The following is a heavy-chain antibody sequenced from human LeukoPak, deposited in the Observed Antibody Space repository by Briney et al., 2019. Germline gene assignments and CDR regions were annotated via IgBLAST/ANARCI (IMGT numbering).Heavy chain of an antibody. CDR3: AREMTTVTNYYYYMDV. V-gene: IGHV4-61*02. CDR1: GGSISSGSYY. D-gene: IGHD4-11*01. Sequence: SETLSLTCTVSGGSISSGSYYWSWIRQPAGKGLEWIGRIYTSGSTNYNPSLKSRVTISVDTSKNQFSLKLSSVTAADTAVYYCAREMTTVTNYYYYMDVWGKGTTVTISS. CDR2: IYTSGST. J-gene: IGHJ6*03.